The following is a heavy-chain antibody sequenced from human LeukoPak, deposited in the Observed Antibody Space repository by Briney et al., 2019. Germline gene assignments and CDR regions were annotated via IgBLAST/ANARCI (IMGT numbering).Heavy chain of an antibody. D-gene: IGHD6-19*01. CDR2: IYHSGST. V-gene: IGHV4-38-2*02. Sequence: PSETLSLTCTVSGYSLSSGYYWGWIRQPPGKGLEWIGSIYHSGSTYYNPSLKSRLTISADTSKNQFSLRLSSVTAADTAMYYCARGTLYRGWSYYLDFWGQGSQVTVSS. J-gene: IGHJ4*02. CDR3: ARGTLYRGWSYYLDF. CDR1: GYSLSSGYY.